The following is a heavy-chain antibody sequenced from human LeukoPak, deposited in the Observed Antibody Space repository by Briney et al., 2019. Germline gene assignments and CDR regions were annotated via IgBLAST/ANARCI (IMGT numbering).Heavy chain of an antibody. CDR1: GGSISSGSYY. Sequence: SETLSLTCTVSGGSISSGSYYWSWIRQPAGKGLEWIGRIYTSGSTNYNPSLKSRVTISVDTSKNQFSLKLNSVTAADTAVYYCARERSANWVGSTNAFDIWGQGTMVTVSS. D-gene: IGHD7-27*01. CDR2: IYTSGST. J-gene: IGHJ3*02. CDR3: ARERSANWVGSTNAFDI. V-gene: IGHV4-61*02.